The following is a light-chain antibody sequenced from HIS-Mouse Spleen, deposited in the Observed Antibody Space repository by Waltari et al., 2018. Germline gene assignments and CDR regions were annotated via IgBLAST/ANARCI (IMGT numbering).Light chain of an antibody. Sequence: QSALTQPRSVSGSPGQSVPISCTGPSSDVGGYNYVSWYQQHPGKAPKLMIYDVSKRPSGVPDRFSGSKSGNTASLTISGLQAEDEADYYCCSYAGSYTGVFGTGTKVTVL. CDR2: DVS. CDR3: CSYAGSYTGV. J-gene: IGLJ1*01. CDR1: SSDVGGYNY. V-gene: IGLV2-11*01.